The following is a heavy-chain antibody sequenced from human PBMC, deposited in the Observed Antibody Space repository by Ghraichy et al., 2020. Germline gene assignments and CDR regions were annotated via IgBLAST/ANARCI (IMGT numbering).Heavy chain of an antibody. J-gene: IGHJ3*02. CDR1: GFTFSDYY. CDR3: ARPGTFWSGYDAFDI. Sequence: GGSLILSCAASGFTFSDYYMTWIRQAPGKGLEWVSYIGGGGGTIYYADSVKGRFTISRDNAKNSLYLLMNSLRAEDTAVYYCARPGTFWSGYDAFDIWGPGTMVTVSS. V-gene: IGHV3-11*01. CDR2: IGGGGGTI. D-gene: IGHD3-3*01.